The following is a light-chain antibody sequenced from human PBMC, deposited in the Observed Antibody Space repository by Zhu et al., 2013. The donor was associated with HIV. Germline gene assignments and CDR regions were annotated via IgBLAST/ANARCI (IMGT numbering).Light chain of an antibody. CDR3: QHVNSNAA. J-gene: IGKJ3*01. CDR1: QSVSSSY. Sequence: EIVLTQSPGTLSLSPGERATLSCRASQSVSSSYLAWYQQKPGQAPRLLIYDASWRATGIPDRFSGSGSGTDFTLTISRLEPEDFAVYYCQHVNSNAAFGPGTKVDV. CDR2: DAS. V-gene: IGKV3-20*01.